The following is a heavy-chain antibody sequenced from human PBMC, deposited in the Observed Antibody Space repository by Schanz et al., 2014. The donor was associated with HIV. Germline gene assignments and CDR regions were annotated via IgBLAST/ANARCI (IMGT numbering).Heavy chain of an antibody. CDR2: INPNSGGT. CDR3: AKSRFQLHWFDS. V-gene: IGHV1-2*02. Sequence: QVQLVQSGAEVKKPGSSVNVSCKTSGGTFSNYAISWVRQAPGQGLEWMGWINPNSGGTNYAQKFQGRVTMTRDTSISTAYMELSRLRSDDTAVYYCAKSRFQLHWFDSWGQGTLVTVSS. D-gene: IGHD2-2*01. CDR1: GGTFSNYA. J-gene: IGHJ5*01.